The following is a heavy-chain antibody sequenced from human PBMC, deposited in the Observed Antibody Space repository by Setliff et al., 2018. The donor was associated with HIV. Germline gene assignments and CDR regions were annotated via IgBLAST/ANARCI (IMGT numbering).Heavy chain of an antibody. CDR3: ARGRPTGYFDC. J-gene: IGHJ4*02. CDR2: IYGGGGTT. D-gene: IGHD1-1*01. Sequence: GESLRISCAGSGFNFGGYSMSWVRQAPGKGLEWVSSIYGGGGTTFYADSVKGRFTISRDNSKNSLYLQMNSLRGEDTAVYYCARGRPTGYFDCWGQGTLVTVSS. CDR1: GFNFGGYS. V-gene: IGHV3-23*01.